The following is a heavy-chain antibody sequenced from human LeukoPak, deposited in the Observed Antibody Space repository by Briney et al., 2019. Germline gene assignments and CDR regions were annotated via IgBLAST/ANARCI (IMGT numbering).Heavy chain of an antibody. CDR3: AKAYYYDSSGYYFPSVY. CDR1: GFTFSSYA. V-gene: IGHV3-23*01. CDR2: ISGSGGST. J-gene: IGHJ4*02. D-gene: IGHD3-22*01. Sequence: GGSLRLSCAASGFTFSSYAMSWVRQAPGKGLEWVSAISGSGGSTYYADSVKGRFTISRDNSKNTLYLQMNSLRAEDTAAYYCAKAYYYDSSGYYFPSVYWGQGTLVTVSS.